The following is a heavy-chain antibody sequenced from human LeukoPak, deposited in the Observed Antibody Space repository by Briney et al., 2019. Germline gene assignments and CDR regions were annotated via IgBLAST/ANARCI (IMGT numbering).Heavy chain of an antibody. Sequence: PGGSLRLSCAASGFTFSSYAMSWVRQAPGKGLEWVAVISYDGSNKYYADSVKGRFTISRDNSKNTLYLQMNSLRAEDTAVYYCARGSLDGSGSYDYWGQGTLVTVSS. CDR2: ISYDGSNK. V-gene: IGHV3-30*03. CDR3: ARGSLDGSGSYDY. D-gene: IGHD3-10*01. J-gene: IGHJ4*02. CDR1: GFTFSSYA.